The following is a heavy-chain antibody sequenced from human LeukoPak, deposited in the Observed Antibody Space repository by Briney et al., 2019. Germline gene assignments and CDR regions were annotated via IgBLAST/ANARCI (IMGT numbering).Heavy chain of an antibody. J-gene: IGHJ4*02. D-gene: IGHD6-19*01. CDR1: GGSISSSSYY. Sequence: SETLSLTCTVSGGSISSSSYYWGWIRQPPGKGLEWIGSIYYSGSTYYNPSLKSRVTISVDTSKNQFSLKLSSVTAADTAVYYCARRPALAVAGPSPFDYWGQGTLVTVSS. CDR3: ARRPALAVAGPSPFDY. CDR2: IYYSGST. V-gene: IGHV4-39*07.